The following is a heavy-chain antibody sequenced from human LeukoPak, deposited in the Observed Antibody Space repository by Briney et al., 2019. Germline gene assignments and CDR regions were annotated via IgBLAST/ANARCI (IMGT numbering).Heavy chain of an antibody. CDR3: ARDQAGAFDM. Sequence: PGVSLRLSCEASGFSFSSYWMHWVRQAPGKGLVWVSAIRSDGSSTSYADSVKGRFTISRDNAKNTLYLQMNSLRAEDTAVYYCARDQAGAFDMWGQGTMVTVSS. V-gene: IGHV3-74*01. J-gene: IGHJ3*02. D-gene: IGHD3-10*01. CDR2: IRSDGSST. CDR1: GFSFSSYW.